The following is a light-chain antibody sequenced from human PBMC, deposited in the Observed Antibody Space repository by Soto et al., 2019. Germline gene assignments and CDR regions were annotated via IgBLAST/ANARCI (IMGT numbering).Light chain of an antibody. Sequence: DIQLTHTPYTLSASVGYIFTITCRASQSLSGWLAWYQQTPGKAPKLLISDAFRLESGVPSRFRGSGSGTEFSLTITSLQPGDSATFYCQQYASYPWTFGRGTKV. J-gene: IGKJ1*01. CDR1: QSLSGW. CDR3: QQYASYPWT. CDR2: DAF. V-gene: IGKV1-5*01.